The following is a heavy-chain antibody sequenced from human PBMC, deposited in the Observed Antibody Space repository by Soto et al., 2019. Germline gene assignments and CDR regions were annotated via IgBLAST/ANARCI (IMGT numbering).Heavy chain of an antibody. CDR2: IKSDGTT. CDR3: AKDRGEEGLKFLEWFGGMDV. J-gene: IGHJ6*02. CDR1: GVSVINYW. Sequence: XGSRRLSCAAAGVSVINYWMNWVRQAPGRGLVWVSHIKSDGTTSYADSVEGRFTVSRDDAKNTFYLQMNGLRAEDTAVYYCAKDRGEEGLKFLEWFGGMDVWGHGTTVTVSS. D-gene: IGHD3-3*01. V-gene: IGHV3-74*01.